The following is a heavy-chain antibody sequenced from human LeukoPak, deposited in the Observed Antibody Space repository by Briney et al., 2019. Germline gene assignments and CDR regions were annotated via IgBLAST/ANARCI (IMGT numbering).Heavy chain of an antibody. CDR3: VKGLYTVDY. Sequence: GGSLRLSCSASGFTFSGYPMHWVRQAPGKGLEYVAAISNNGGSTYYADSVKGKFTISRDNSKNTLYLQMSSLRAQDTAVYYCVKGLYTVDYWGQGTLVTVSS. CDR2: ISNNGGST. J-gene: IGHJ4*02. V-gene: IGHV3-64D*06. CDR1: GFTFSGYP. D-gene: IGHD2-2*02.